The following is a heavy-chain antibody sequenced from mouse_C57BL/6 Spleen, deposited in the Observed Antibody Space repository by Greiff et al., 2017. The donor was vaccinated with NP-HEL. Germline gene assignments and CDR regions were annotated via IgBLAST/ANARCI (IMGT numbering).Heavy chain of an antibody. CDR3: ARDRGTVVEAMDY. J-gene: IGHJ4*01. CDR2: ISDGGSYT. Sequence: EVKVVESGGGLVKPGGSLKLSCAASGFTFSSYAMSWVRQTPEKRLEWVATISDGGSYTYYPDNVKGRFTISRDNAKNNLYLQMSHLKSEDTAMYYCARDRGTVVEAMDYWGQGTSVTVSS. V-gene: IGHV5-4*01. D-gene: IGHD1-1*01. CDR1: GFTFSSYA.